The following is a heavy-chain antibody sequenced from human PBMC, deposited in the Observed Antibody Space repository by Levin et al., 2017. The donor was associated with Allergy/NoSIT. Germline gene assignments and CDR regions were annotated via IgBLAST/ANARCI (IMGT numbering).Heavy chain of an antibody. CDR2: ISYDGNNK. V-gene: IGHV3-30*18. J-gene: IGHJ4*02. Sequence: GGSLRLSCAASGFTFSSYGMHWVRQAPGKGLEWVAVISYDGNNKYYADSVKGRFTISRDNSKNTLYLQMNSLRAEDTAVYYCAKDGGGRGYSYGFDYWGQGTLVTVSS. D-gene: IGHD5-18*01. CDR1: GFTFSSYG. CDR3: AKDGGGRGYSYGFDY.